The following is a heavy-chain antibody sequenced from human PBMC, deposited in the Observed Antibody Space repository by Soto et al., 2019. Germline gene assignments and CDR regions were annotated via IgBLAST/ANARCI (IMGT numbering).Heavy chain of an antibody. CDR1: GYSYTSYW. Sequence: GESLKISCKGSGYSYTSYWISWVRQMPGKGLEWMGRIDPSDSYTNYSPSFQGHVTISADKSISTAYLQWSSLKASDTAMYYCARQDRIAARYGMDVWGQGTTVTVSS. D-gene: IGHD6-6*01. CDR2: IDPSDSYT. CDR3: ARQDRIAARYGMDV. V-gene: IGHV5-10-1*01. J-gene: IGHJ6*02.